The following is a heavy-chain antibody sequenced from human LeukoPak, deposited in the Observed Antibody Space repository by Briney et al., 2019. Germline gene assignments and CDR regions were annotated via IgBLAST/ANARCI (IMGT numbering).Heavy chain of an antibody. J-gene: IGHJ4*02. CDR3: AKDFYEDSAMVDH. Sequence: GGSLRLSCAASGFTFSSYAMHWVRQAPGKGLEWVAVISYDGSNKYYADSVKGRFTISRDNSKNTLYLQMNSLRAEDTAVYYCAKDFYEDSAMVDHWGQGILVTVSS. D-gene: IGHD5-18*01. CDR2: ISYDGSNK. V-gene: IGHV3-30-3*01. CDR1: GFTFSSYA.